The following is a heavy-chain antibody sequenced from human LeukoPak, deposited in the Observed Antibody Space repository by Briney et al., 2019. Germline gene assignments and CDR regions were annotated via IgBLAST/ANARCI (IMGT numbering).Heavy chain of an antibody. D-gene: IGHD1-26*01. Sequence: ASLKASCKASGYTFTSYDINWVRQATGQGLEWMGWMNPNSGNTGYAQKFQGRVTTTRNTSISTAYMELSSLRSEDTAVYYCARAGIVGAMTYYYYYYYMDVWGKGTTVTVSS. J-gene: IGHJ6*03. CDR3: ARAGIVGAMTYYYYYYYMDV. CDR2: MNPNSGNT. V-gene: IGHV1-8*01. CDR1: GYTFTSYD.